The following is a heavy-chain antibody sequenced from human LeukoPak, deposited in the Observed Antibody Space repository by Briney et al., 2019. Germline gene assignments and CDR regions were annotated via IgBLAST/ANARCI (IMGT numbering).Heavy chain of an antibody. D-gene: IGHD2-2*01. CDR3: AKDYTRYCSSTSCSWFDP. Sequence: GGSLRLSCAASGFTFSSYGMHWVRQAPGKGLEWVAFIRYDGSNKYYADSVKGRFTISRDNSKNTLYLQMNSLRAEDTAVYYCAKDYTRYCSSTSCSWFDPWGQGTLVTVSS. V-gene: IGHV3-30*02. CDR2: IRYDGSNK. CDR1: GFTFSSYG. J-gene: IGHJ5*02.